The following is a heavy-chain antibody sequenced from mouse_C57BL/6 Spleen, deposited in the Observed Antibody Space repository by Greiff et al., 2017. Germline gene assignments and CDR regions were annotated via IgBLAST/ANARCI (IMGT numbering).Heavy chain of an antibody. J-gene: IGHJ4*01. CDR1: GFSLTSYG. V-gene: IGHV2-6*03. CDR2: IWSDGST. D-gene: IGHD2-5*01. Sequence: VQRVESGPGLVAPSQSLSITCTVSGFSLTSYGVHWVRQPPGKGLEWLVVIWSDGSTTYNSALKSRLSISKDNSKSQVFLKMNSLQTDDTAMYYCALAPYSNYRYYYAMDYWGQGTSVTVSS. CDR3: ALAPYSNYRYYYAMDY.